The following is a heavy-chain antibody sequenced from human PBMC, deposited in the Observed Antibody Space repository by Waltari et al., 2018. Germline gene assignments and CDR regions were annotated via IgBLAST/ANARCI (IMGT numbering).Heavy chain of an antibody. CDR2: IHDGGTT. J-gene: IGHJ4*02. D-gene: IGHD3-10*01. CDR1: GGSISSTTYF. V-gene: IGHV4-39*07. Sequence: QLQLQESGPRLVKPSETLSLTCSASGGSISSTTYFWGWIRQSPVKGLEWIGSIHDGGTTYYNPSLKSRVTMSLDTSKNHFSLDLSSVTAADTAVYYCARVDYFGSGFDYWGQGTLATVSS. CDR3: ARVDYFGSGFDY.